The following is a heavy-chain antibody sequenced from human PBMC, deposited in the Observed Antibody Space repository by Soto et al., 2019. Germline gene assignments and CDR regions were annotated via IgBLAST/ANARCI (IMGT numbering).Heavy chain of an antibody. D-gene: IGHD1-26*01. Sequence: SVKVSCKASGDTFSSYAISWVRQAPGQGLEWMGGIIPIFGTANYAQKFQGRVTITADESTSTAYMELSSLRSEDTAVYYCARDSLGGSYSKVSDAFDIWGQGTMVTVSS. CDR1: GDTFSSYA. V-gene: IGHV1-69*13. J-gene: IGHJ3*02. CDR2: IIPIFGTA. CDR3: ARDSLGGSYSKVSDAFDI.